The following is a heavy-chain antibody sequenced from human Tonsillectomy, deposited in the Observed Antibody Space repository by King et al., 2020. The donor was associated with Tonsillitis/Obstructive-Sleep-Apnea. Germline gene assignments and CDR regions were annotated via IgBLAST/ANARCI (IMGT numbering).Heavy chain of an antibody. CDR2: IIWNSGVI. J-gene: IGHJ6*03. Sequence: VQLVESGGGLVQPGRSLRLSCAASGFTFDDYAMHWVRQASGRGLEWLSGIIWNSGVIGYADSVKGRFTISRDNAKNSLYLQMNSLRADDTALYYCATSYRSGYYYMDVCGKGTTVTVSS. D-gene: IGHD2-21*01. CDR3: ATSYRSGYYYMDV. V-gene: IGHV3-9*01. CDR1: GFTFDDYA.